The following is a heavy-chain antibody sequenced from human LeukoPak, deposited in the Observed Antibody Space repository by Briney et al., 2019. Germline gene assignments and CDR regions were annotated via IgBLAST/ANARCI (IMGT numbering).Heavy chain of an antibody. CDR2: ISAYNGNT. CDR1: GDTFTSYG. D-gene: IGHD1-7*01. V-gene: IGHV1-18*01. CDR3: ARDRVTGTTRLFDP. Sequence: ASVKVSCKASGDTFTSYGISWVRQAPGQGLEWMGWISAYNGNTNYAQKFQGRVTMTTDTSTRTAYMELRSVRYDDTAVYYCARDRVTGTTRLFDPWGQGTLVTVSS. J-gene: IGHJ5*02.